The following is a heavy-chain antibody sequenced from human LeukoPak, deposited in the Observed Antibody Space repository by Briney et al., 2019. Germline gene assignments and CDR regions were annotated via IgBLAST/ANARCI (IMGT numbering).Heavy chain of an antibody. J-gene: IGHJ6*03. Sequence: ASVKVSCKASGYTFTGYYMHWVRQAPGQGLEWMGWINPNSGNTGYAQKFQGRVTITRNTSISTAYMELSSLRSEDTAVYYCARGERNYYYYMDVWGKGTTVTVSS. D-gene: IGHD1-1*01. CDR1: GYTFTGYY. V-gene: IGHV1-8*03. CDR2: INPNSGNT. CDR3: ARGERNYYYYMDV.